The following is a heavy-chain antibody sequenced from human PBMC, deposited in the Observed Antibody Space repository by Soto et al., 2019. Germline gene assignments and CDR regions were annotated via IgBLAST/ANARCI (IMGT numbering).Heavy chain of an antibody. CDR3: ARDGSLRYYDFWSGYYDY. CDR2: IYYSGST. V-gene: IGHV4-61*01. D-gene: IGHD3-3*01. J-gene: IGHJ4*02. Sequence: SETLSLTCTVSGGSVSSGSYYWSWIRQPPGKGLEWIGYIYYSGSTNHNPSLKSRVTISVDTSKNQFSLKLSSVTAADTAVYYCARDGSLRYYDFWSGYYDYWGQGTLVTVSS. CDR1: GGSVSSGSYY.